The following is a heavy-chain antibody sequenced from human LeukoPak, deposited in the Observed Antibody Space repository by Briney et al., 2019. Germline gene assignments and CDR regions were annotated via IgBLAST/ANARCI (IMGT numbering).Heavy chain of an antibody. CDR1: GFTFSSYG. V-gene: IGHV3-33*01. Sequence: PGGSLRLSCAASGFTFSSYGMHWVRQAPGKGLEWVAVIWYDGSNKYYADSVKGRFTISRDNSKNTLYLQMNSLRAEDTAVYYCARDSGGYSYGKNYYMDVWGKGTTVTVSS. J-gene: IGHJ6*03. CDR3: ARDSGGYSYGKNYYMDV. CDR2: IWYDGSNK. D-gene: IGHD5-18*01.